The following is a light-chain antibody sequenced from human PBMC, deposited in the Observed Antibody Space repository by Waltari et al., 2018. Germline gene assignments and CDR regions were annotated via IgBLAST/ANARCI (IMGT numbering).Light chain of an antibody. Sequence: DIVMTQSPDSLAVSLGERATINCKSSQSVLYSSNNKNNLAWYQHKPGQPPKLLIYWASTRESGVPDRFSGSGSGTDFTLTISSLQAEDVAVYYCQQYYSTPRTFGQGTKVEIK. CDR2: WAS. CDR1: QSVLYSSNNKNN. CDR3: QQYYSTPRT. J-gene: IGKJ1*01. V-gene: IGKV4-1*01.